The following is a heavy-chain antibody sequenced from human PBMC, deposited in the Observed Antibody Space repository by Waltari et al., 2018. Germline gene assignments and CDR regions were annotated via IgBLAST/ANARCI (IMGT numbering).Heavy chain of an antibody. CDR1: GFPFSNSW. J-gene: IGHJ5*02. D-gene: IGHD2-2*01. Sequence: EVQLVESGGGLVQPGGSLRLSCIASGFPFSNSWLHLVRQSPGKGLVWISRISSDGTKANYADSVQGRFTISRDSAKNILYLQMSNLRADDAALYYCARGSDVVEVPAANGVVIGPWGQGTLVTVSS. V-gene: IGHV3-74*01. CDR3: ARGSDVVEVPAANGVVIGP. CDR2: ISSDGTKA.